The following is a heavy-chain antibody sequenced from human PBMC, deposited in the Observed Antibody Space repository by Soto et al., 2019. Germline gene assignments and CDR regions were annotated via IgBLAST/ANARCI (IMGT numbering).Heavy chain of an antibody. CDR2: IIPIFCTA. CDR3: ARAVITMVRGGFYYYGMDV. V-gene: IGHV1-69*01. Sequence: QVQLVQSGAEVKKPGSSVKVSCKASGGTFSSYAISWVRQAPGQGLEWMGGIIPIFCTANYAQKFQGRVTITADESTSTAYMELRSLRSEDTAVYYCARAVITMVRGGFYYYGMDVWGQGTTVTVSS. J-gene: IGHJ6*02. D-gene: IGHD3-10*01. CDR1: GGTFSSYA.